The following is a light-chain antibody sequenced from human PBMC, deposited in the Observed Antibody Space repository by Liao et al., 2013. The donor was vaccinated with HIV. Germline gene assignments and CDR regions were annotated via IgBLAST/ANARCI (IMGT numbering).Light chain of an antibody. J-gene: IGLJ2*01. CDR3: QAWDRSTAA. CDR2: QDN. Sequence: SYELTQPPSVSVSPGQTASITCSGDKLGDKYASWYQQRPGQSPVLVIYQDNKRPSGIPERFSGSNSENTATLTISGTQAMDEADYYCQAWDRSTAAFGGGTKLTVL. V-gene: IGLV3-1*01. CDR1: KLGDKY.